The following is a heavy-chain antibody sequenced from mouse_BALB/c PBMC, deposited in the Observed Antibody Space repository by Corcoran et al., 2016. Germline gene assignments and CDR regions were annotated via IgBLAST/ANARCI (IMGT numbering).Heavy chain of an antibody. Sequence: EVQLQQSGPELVKPGASVKMSCKASGYTFTSYVMHWVKQKPGQGLEWIGYINPNNGGTIYNQKFKGKATLTVDKSSSTAYMELRSLTSEDTAVYYCARYGNYLNPYFDYWGQGTTLTVSS. CDR3: ARYGNYLNPYFDY. CDR1: GYTFTSYV. D-gene: IGHD2-1*01. V-gene: IGHV1-18*01. J-gene: IGHJ2*01. CDR2: INPNNGGT.